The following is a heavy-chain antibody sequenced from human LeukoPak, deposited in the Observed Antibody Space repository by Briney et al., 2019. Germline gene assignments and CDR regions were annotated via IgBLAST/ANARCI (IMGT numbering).Heavy chain of an antibody. CDR3: ARVRALSYYDSSGDLYYFDY. J-gene: IGHJ4*02. CDR1: GGSISSDY. D-gene: IGHD3-22*01. V-gene: IGHV4-59*01. Sequence: PSETLSLTCTVSGGSISSDYWSWIRQSPGKGLEWIGYIYYSGTTSYNPSLKSRVTISLDTSKNQFSLKLSSVTAADTAVYYCARVRALSYYDSSGDLYYFDYWGQGTLVTVSS. CDR2: IYYSGTT.